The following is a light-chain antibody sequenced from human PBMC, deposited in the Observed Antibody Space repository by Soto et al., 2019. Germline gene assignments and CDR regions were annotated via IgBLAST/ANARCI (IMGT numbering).Light chain of an antibody. CDR1: RSDVGSYNL. Sequence: QSALTQPASVSGSPGQSITISCTGTRSDVGSYNLVSWYQQHPGKAPKLMIYEVSKRPSGVSNRFSGSKSGNTASLTISGLQAEDKADYYCCSYAGSSTLWVFGGGTKLTVL. CDR2: EVS. V-gene: IGLV2-23*02. CDR3: CSYAGSSTLWV. J-gene: IGLJ3*02.